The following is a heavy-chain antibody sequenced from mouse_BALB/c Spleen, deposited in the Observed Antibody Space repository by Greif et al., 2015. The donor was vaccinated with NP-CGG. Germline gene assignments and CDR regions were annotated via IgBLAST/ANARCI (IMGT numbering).Heavy chain of an antibody. CDR1: GFNIKDYY. V-gene: IGHV14-1*02. CDR2: IDPENGNT. J-gene: IGHJ2*01. Sequence: VQLKESGAELVRPGALVKLSCKASGFNIKDYYMHWVKQRPEQGLEWIGWIDPENGNTIYDPKFQGKASITADTSSNTAYLQLSSLTSEDTAVYYCAPIYYGNYGDYWGQGTTLTVPS. D-gene: IGHD2-1*01. CDR3: APIYYGNYGDY.